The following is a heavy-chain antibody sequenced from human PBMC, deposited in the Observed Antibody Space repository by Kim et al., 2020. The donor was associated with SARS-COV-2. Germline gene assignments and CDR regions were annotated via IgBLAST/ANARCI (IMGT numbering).Heavy chain of an antibody. CDR1: GFTFSTYT. CDR3: ARDKAEWLLYGYGMDV. Sequence: GGSLRLSCAASGFTFSTYTMNWDRQAPGKGLEWVSSISSSSSYIYYADSVKGRFTISRDNAKNSLYLQMNSLRAEDTAVYYCARDKAEWLLYGYGMDVWGQGTTVTVSS. CDR2: ISSSSSYI. V-gene: IGHV3-21*01. D-gene: IGHD3-3*01. J-gene: IGHJ6*02.